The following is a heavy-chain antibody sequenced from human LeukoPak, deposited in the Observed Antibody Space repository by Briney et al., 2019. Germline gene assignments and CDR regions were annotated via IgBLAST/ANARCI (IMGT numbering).Heavy chain of an antibody. CDR3: ARDLSPVVRASPMGY. J-gene: IGHJ4*02. D-gene: IGHD3-10*01. V-gene: IGHV1-46*01. Sequence: ASVKVSCKASGYTFTNYYMHWVRQAPGQGLEWMGLINPTGTSTNYAQKFRGRVTMTRDTSTTTVYMELSSLRSEDTAVYYCARDLSPVVRASPMGYWGQGTLVTVSS. CDR2: INPTGTST. CDR1: GYTFTNYY.